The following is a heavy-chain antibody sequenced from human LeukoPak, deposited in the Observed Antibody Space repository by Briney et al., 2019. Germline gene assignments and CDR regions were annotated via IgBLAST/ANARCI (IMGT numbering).Heavy chain of an antibody. V-gene: IGHV4-30-2*01. CDR3: TREGDYYGSGSPGSFDP. J-gene: IGHJ5*02. Sequence: SETLSLTCAVSGGSISSGTYSWTWIRQPPGKGLEWIGYIFHSGSTYYNPSLKNRVTISVDKSKNQFSLKLTSVTAADTAVYYCTREGDYYGSGSPGSFDPWGQGTLVTVSS. CDR2: IFHSGST. D-gene: IGHD3-10*01. CDR1: GGSISSGTYS.